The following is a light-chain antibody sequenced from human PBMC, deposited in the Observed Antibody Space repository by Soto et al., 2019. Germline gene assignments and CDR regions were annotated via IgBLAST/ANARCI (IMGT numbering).Light chain of an antibody. CDR3: QQYGNLRT. CDR2: GAS. V-gene: IGKV3-20*01. Sequence: EIVLTQSPGTLSLSPGERATLSCRASQSVTSNYLAWYQQKHGQAPRLLIYGASGRATGIPERFSGSGSGTEFTLTISRLEPEDFAVYYCQQYGNLRTFDQGTKVEMK. J-gene: IGKJ1*01. CDR1: QSVTSNY.